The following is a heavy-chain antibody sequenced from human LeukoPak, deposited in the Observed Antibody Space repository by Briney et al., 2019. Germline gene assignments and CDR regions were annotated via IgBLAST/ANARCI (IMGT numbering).Heavy chain of an antibody. Sequence: PSETLSLTCTVSGGSISSYYWSWIRQPPGKGLEWIGYIYYSGSTNYNPSLKSRVTISVDTSKNQFSLKLSSVTAADTAVYYCAREYDFWSGYLENWFDPWGQGTLVTVSS. J-gene: IGHJ5*02. CDR3: AREYDFWSGYLENWFDP. D-gene: IGHD3-3*01. CDR2: IYYSGST. V-gene: IGHV4-59*08. CDR1: GGSISSYY.